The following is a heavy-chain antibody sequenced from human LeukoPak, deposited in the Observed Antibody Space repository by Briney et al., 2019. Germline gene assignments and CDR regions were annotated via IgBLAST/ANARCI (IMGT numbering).Heavy chain of an antibody. CDR1: GGSISSSSYY. J-gene: IGHJ3*02. D-gene: IGHD5-12*01. Sequence: SETLSLTCTVSGGSISSSSYYWGWIRQPPGKGLEWIGSIYYSGSTYYNPSLKSRVTISVDTSKNQFSLKLSSVTAADTAVYYCARLSGYDSHAFDIWGQGTMVTVSS. CDR2: IYYSGST. CDR3: ARLSGYDSHAFDI. V-gene: IGHV4-39*01.